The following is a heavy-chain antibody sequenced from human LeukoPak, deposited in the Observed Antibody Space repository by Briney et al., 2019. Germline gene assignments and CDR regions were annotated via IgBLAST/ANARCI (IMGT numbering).Heavy chain of an antibody. J-gene: IGHJ4*02. Sequence: ASVKVSCKASGYTFTSYGISWVRQAPGQGLEWMGWISAYNGNTNYAQKLQGRVTMTTDTSTSTAYMELRSLRSDDTAVYYCARVNHCSGGMCCSATFDYWGQGTLVTVSS. CDR3: ARVNHCSGGMCCSATFDY. CDR1: GYTFTSYG. D-gene: IGHD2-15*01. CDR2: ISAYNGNT. V-gene: IGHV1-18*01.